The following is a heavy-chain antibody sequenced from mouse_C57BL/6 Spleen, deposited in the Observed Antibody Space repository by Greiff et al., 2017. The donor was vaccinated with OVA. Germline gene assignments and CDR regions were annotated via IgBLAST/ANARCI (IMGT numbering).Heavy chain of an antibody. J-gene: IGHJ2*01. CDR2: IYIGNGYT. CDR3: ARMVYDGYPYYFDY. V-gene: IGHV1-58*01. D-gene: IGHD2-3*01. Sequence: VHVKQSGAELVRPGSSVKMSCKTSGYTFTSYGINWVKQRPGQGLEWIGYIYIGNGYTEYNEKFKGKATLTSDTSSSTAYMQLSSLTSEDSAIYFCARMVYDGYPYYFDYWGQGTTLTVSS. CDR1: GYTFTSYG.